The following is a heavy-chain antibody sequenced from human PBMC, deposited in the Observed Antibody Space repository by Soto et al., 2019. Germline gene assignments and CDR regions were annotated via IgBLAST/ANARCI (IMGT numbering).Heavy chain of an antibody. CDR3: AKAEYYSDSSGYQSIYCMDV. CDR1: GFTFSSYG. CDR2: ISYDGSNK. Sequence: GGSLRLSCAASGFTFSSYGMHWVRQAPGKWLEWVAVISYDGSNKYYADSVKGRFTISRDNSKNTLYLQMNSLRAEDTAVYYCAKAEYYSDSSGYQSIYCMDVWGQGXTVTVYS. D-gene: IGHD3-22*01. J-gene: IGHJ6*02. V-gene: IGHV3-30*18.